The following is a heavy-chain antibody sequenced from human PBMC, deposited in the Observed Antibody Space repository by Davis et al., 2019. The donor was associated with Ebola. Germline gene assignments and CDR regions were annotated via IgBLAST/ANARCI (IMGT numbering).Heavy chain of an antibody. V-gene: IGHV3-7*01. J-gene: IGHJ4*01. Sequence: GESLKIPCAASGFTFSNYWMSWVRQVPGRGLEWVANIQQDGGDKHYLESVKGRFTISRDNTKDLVFLELNSLRVEDTGVYYCARDLGLDFAVVTYFDYWGHGAPVTVSS. CDR1: GFTFSNYW. CDR2: IQQDGGDK. D-gene: IGHD3-3*01. CDR3: ARDLGLDFAVVTYFDY.